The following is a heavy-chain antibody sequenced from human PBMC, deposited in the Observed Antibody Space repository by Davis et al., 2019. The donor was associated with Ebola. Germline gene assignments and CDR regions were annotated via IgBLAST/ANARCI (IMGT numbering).Heavy chain of an antibody. CDR1: GFTFSSYA. CDR3: ARDLRYEYYYDGMDV. Sequence: SLSLSCAASGFTFSSYALHWVRQAPGQGLEWVAVISYDGSNNYYADSVKGRFTISRDNSKNTLYLQMNSLRAEDTAVYYCARDLRYEYYYDGMDVWGQGTTVTVSS. D-gene: IGHD4-17*01. V-gene: IGHV3-30-3*01. J-gene: IGHJ6*02. CDR2: ISYDGSNN.